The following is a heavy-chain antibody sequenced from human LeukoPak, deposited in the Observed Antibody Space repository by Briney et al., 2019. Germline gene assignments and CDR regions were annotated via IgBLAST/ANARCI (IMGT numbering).Heavy chain of an antibody. CDR3: ARLSPYLGSGSSAFPDDF. CDR2: TSYSGST. V-gene: IGHV4-39*01. J-gene: IGHJ4*02. CDR1: GGPISSSPYY. Sequence: ETLSLTCTVSGGPISSSPYYWGWIRQPPGKGLEWIGSTSYSGSTFYNPSLKSRLTISVDTSKNQFSLKLSSLTAADTAVFYCARLSPYLGSGSSAFPDDFWGQGTLVTVSS. D-gene: IGHD3-10*01.